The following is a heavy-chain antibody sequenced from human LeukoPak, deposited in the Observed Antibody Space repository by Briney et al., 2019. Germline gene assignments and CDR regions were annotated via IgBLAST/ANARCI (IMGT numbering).Heavy chain of an antibody. CDR2: IIPILGTA. CDR3: ASWYYYDSSGSRYYFDY. D-gene: IGHD3-22*01. Sequence: SVKVSCKASGGTFSSYAISWVRQAPGQGLELMGGIIPILGTANYAQKFQGRVTITTDESTSTAYMELSSLRSEDTAVYYCASWYYYDSSGSRYYFDYWGQGTLVTVSS. V-gene: IGHV1-69*05. CDR1: GGTFSSYA. J-gene: IGHJ4*02.